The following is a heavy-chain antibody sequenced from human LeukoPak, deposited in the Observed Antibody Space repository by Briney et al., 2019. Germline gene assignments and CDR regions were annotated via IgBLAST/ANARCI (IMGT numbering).Heavy chain of an antibody. CDR3: ARSSAGYDILTE. D-gene: IGHD3-9*01. J-gene: IGHJ4*02. Sequence: ASVKVSCKASGYTLTGYYMHWVRQAPGQGLEWMGWINPNSGGTNYAQKFQGRVTMTRDTSISTAYMELSRLRSDDTAVYYCARSSAGYDILTEWGQGTLVTVSS. CDR1: GYTLTGYY. CDR2: INPNSGGT. V-gene: IGHV1-2*02.